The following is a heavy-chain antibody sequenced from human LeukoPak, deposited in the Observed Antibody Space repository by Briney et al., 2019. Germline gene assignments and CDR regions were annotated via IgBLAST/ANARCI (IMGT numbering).Heavy chain of an antibody. CDR1: GGSLSAYY. V-gene: IGHV4-34*01. D-gene: IGHD3-10*01. CDR3: ARGPTMVRGVISSLFQH. J-gene: IGHJ1*01. Sequence: NTSETLSLTCAVYGGSLSAYYWAWIRQPPGKGLEWIGEINHGGSTNYNPSLKSRVTISVDTSKNQFSLKLSSVTAADTAVYYCARGPTMVRGVISSLFQHWGQGTLVTVSS. CDR2: INHGGST.